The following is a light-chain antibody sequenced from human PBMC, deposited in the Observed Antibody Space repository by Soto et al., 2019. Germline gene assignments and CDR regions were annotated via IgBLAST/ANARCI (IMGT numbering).Light chain of an antibody. CDR2: WAS. CDR1: QSVLYSPNNKNY. V-gene: IGKV4-1*01. J-gene: IGKJ1*01. CDR3: LQYADIPRT. Sequence: DIVMTQSPDSLAVSLGERATINCKSSQSVLYSPNNKNYLAWYQQKPGQPPTLLFYWASTRESGVPDRFSGSGSGTDFTLTISSLQAEDVAVYYCLQYADIPRTFGQGTKGDIK.